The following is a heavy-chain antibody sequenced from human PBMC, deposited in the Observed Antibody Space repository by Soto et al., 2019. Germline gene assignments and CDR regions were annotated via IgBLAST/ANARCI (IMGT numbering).Heavy chain of an antibody. CDR2: FDPEDGET. D-gene: IGHD4-17*01. J-gene: IGHJ6*02. V-gene: IGHV1-24*01. CDR3: ATDPPGPDYGGKPDYYYYGMDV. CDR1: GYTLTELS. Sequence: ASVKVSCKVSGYTLTELSMHWVRQAPGKGLEWMGGFDPEDGETIYAQKFPGRVTMTEDTSTDTAYMELSSLRSEDTAVYYCATDPPGPDYGGKPDYYYYGMDVWGQGTTVTVSS.